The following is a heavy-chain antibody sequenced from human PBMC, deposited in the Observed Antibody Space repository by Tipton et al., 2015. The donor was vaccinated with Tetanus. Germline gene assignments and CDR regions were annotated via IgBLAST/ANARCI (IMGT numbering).Heavy chain of an antibody. J-gene: IGHJ6*02. Sequence: GSLRLSCAASGFTVSSNYMSWVRQAPGKGLEWVSVIYSGGSTYYADSVKGRFTISRDNSKNTLYLQMNSLRAEDTAVYYCARGKGHSSSWKYYYCGMGVWGQGTTVTVSS. CDR3: ARGKGHSSSWKYYYCGMGV. D-gene: IGHD6-13*01. CDR2: IYSGGST. CDR1: GFTVSSNY. V-gene: IGHV3-53*01.